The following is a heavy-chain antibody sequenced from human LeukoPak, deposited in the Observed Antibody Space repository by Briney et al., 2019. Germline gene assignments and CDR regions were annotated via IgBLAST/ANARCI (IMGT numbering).Heavy chain of an antibody. J-gene: IGHJ4*02. CDR1: SGSIRSGNYY. V-gene: IGHV4-30-4*01. CDR2: SHYSGNT. Sequence: SETLSLTCTVSSGSIRSGNYYWSWIRQPPGKGLEWIGFSHYSGNTYYNPSLKSRVTISVDTAKNQFSLKLISVTAADTAVYYCARVPGNYDTSGYTFDYWGQGTLVTVSS. CDR3: ARVPGNYDTSGYTFDY. D-gene: IGHD3-22*01.